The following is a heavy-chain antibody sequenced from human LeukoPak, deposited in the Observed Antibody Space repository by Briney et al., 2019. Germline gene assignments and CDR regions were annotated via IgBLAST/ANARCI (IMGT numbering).Heavy chain of an antibody. J-gene: IGHJ4*02. Sequence: GGSLRLSCVASGFSFSSYWMSWVRQAPGKGLEWVANIKQDGSEKYYVDSVKGRFTIYRDNAKNSVYLQMNSLRAEDTAVYYCARAGQWPAPQQIDYWGQGTPVTVSS. V-gene: IGHV3-7*01. CDR3: ARAGQWPAPQQIDY. CDR2: IKQDGSEK. D-gene: IGHD6-19*01. CDR1: GFSFSSYW.